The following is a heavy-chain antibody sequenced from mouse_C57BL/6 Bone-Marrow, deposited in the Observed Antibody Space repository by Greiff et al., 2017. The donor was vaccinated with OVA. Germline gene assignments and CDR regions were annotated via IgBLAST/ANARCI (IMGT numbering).Heavy chain of an antibody. J-gene: IGHJ2*01. CDR1: GYTFTSYW. CDR3: ATTPTLTVVDYFDY. V-gene: IGHV1-55*01. Sequence: VQLQQPGAELVKPGASVKMSCKASGYTFTSYWITWVKQRPGQGLEWIGDIYPGSGSTNYNEKFKSKATLTVDTYSSTAYIQLSSLTSEDSAVXYCATTPTLTVVDYFDYWGQGTTLTVSS. D-gene: IGHD1-1*01. CDR2: IYPGSGST.